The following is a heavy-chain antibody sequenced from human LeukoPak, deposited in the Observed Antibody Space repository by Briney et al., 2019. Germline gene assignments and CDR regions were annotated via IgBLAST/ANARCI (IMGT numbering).Heavy chain of an antibody. D-gene: IGHD4-23*01. Sequence: GASVKVSCKASGGTFSSYAISWVRQAPGQGLEWMGRIIPILGIANYAQKFQGRVTITADKSTSTAYMELSSLRSEDTAVYYCARDRPYGGNSNPTDYWGQGTLVTVSS. CDR2: IIPILGIA. CDR3: ARDRPYGGNSNPTDY. CDR1: GGTFSSYA. J-gene: IGHJ4*02. V-gene: IGHV1-69*04.